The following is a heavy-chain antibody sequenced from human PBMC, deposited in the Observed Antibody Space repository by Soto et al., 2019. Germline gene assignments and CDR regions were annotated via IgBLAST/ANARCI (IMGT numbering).Heavy chain of an antibody. V-gene: IGHV1-8*01. J-gene: IGHJ4*02. CDR1: GYTFTSYG. CDR2: MNPKSANT. D-gene: IGHD4-17*01. Sequence: ASVKVSCKPSGYTFTSYGITWVRQAPGQGLEWMGWMNPKSANTGYAQNFQGRVTMTRNTSISTAYMELSSLRSEDTAVYYCARSPSWETTVTPYYFDYWGQGTLVTVSS. CDR3: ARSPSWETTVTPYYFDY.